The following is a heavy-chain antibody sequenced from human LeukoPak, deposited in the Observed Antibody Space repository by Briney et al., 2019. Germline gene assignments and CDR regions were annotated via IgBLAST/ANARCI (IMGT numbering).Heavy chain of an antibody. CDR1: GGSFSGYY. D-gene: IGHD1-26*01. V-gene: IGHV4-34*01. J-gene: IGHJ4*02. CDR2: IYYTGST. Sequence: SETLSLTCAVYGGSFSGYYWGWVRQPPGKGPVWIGGIYYTGSTYYNPSLKSRVTVAVDTSKNQFSLKLSSVTAADTAVYYCGGINYYLLYFDYWGQGTLVTVSS. CDR3: GGINYYLLYFDY.